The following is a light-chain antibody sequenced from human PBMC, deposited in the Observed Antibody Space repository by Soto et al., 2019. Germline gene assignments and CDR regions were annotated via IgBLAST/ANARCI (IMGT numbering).Light chain of an antibody. V-gene: IGKV3-15*01. CDR2: GAS. CDR3: KQYDIWPYT. J-gene: IGKJ2*01. Sequence: SPVAVSLTKGGSATLSCRASQSIGDTLAWYQQKPGQAPRLVIHGASSRVTGLPARFSGSGSGTDFTLTIISLQSDDGVGDCSKQYDIWPYTFGQGTNLDIK. CDR1: QSIGDT.